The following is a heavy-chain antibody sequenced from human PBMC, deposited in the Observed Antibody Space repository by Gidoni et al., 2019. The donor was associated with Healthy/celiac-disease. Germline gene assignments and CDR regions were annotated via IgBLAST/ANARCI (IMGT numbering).Heavy chain of an antibody. V-gene: IGHV3-9*01. CDR1: GFTFDDYA. J-gene: IGHJ4*02. CDR2: IRWNSGSI. Sequence: EVQLVESGGGLVQPGRSLRLSCAASGFTFDDYAMHWVRQAPGKGLEGGSGIRWNSGSIGDADSVKGRFTIFRDNAKNSLYLQMNRLRAEDTAVYYCAKALGYSSGCRDYWGQGTLVTVSS. CDR3: AKALGYSSGCRDY. D-gene: IGHD6-19*01.